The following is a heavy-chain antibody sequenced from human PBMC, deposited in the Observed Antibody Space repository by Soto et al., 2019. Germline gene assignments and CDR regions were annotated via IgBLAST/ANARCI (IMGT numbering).Heavy chain of an antibody. CDR1: GFTFGTTD. CDR3: VKNSGGFNT. Sequence: LQSGGCLVQPGGSLTLSCAASGFTFGTTDMSWVRQAPGEGLEWVSTIDGSGGITYYADSVKGRFTISRDNSRNTVHLQMNSLRGDDTALYYCVKNSGGFNTWGQGALVTVSS. CDR2: IDGSGGIT. D-gene: IGHD3-10*01. J-gene: IGHJ5*02. V-gene: IGHV3-23*01.